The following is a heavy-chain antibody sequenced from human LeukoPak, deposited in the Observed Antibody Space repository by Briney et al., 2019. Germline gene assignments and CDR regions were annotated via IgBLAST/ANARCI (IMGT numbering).Heavy chain of an antibody. CDR1: GGSISSSSYY. Sequence: PSETLSLTCTVSGGSISSSSYYWGWIRQSPGKGLEWIGSIYHSGSIYYNLSLKSRVTISVDTSRNQFSLKLSSVTAADTAVYYCARTPMVRGDNDYWGQGTLVTVSS. D-gene: IGHD3-10*01. CDR3: ARTPMVRGDNDY. CDR2: IYHSGSI. J-gene: IGHJ4*02. V-gene: IGHV4-39*01.